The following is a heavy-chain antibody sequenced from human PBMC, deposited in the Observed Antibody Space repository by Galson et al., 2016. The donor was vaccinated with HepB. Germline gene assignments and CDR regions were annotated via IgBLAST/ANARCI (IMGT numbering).Heavy chain of an antibody. CDR1: GFTFSSYA. CDR2: IGGSGGTT. Sequence: SLRLSCAASGFTFSSYAMNWVRQAPGKGLEWVSVIGGSGGTTYYADSVKGRFTISRDNSKNTLYLQMNSLRAEDTAVYYCAKANRGPFDYWGQGTLVAVSS. V-gene: IGHV3-23*01. J-gene: IGHJ4*02. CDR3: AKANRGPFDY.